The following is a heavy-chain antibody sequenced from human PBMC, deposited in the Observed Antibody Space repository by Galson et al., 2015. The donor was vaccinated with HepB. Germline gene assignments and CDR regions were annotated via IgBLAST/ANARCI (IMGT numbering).Heavy chain of an antibody. CDR2: INPSGGST. Sequence: SVKVSCKASGYTFTSYYMHWVRQAPGQGLEWMGIINPSGGSTSYAQKFQGRVTMTKDTSTDTAYMELSSLRSEDTAVYYCATADTAMVIGRDYYYYGIDVWGQGTTVTVSS. V-gene: IGHV1-46*01. J-gene: IGHJ6*02. D-gene: IGHD5-18*01. CDR1: GYTFTSYY. CDR3: ATADTAMVIGRDYYYYGIDV.